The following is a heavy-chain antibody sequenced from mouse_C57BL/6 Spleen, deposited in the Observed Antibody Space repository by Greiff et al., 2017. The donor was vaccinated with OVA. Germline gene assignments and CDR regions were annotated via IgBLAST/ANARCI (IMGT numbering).Heavy chain of an antibody. CDR2: ISDGGSYT. CDR1: GFTFSSYA. V-gene: IGHV5-4*01. J-gene: IGHJ3*01. CDR3: AREGFAY. Sequence: EVKLMESGGGLVKPGGSLKLSCAASGFTFSSYAMSWVRQTPEKRLEWVATISDGGSYTYYPDNVKGRFTISRDNAKNNLYLQMSHLKSEDTAMYYCAREGFAYWDQGTLVTVSA.